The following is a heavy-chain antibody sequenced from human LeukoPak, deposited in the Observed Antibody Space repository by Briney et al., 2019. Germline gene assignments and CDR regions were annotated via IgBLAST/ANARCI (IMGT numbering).Heavy chain of an antibody. CDR3: ARDLSYGGSSWYYFDY. Sequence: QPGGSLRLSCAASGFTFSSYAMHWVRQAPGKGLEWVAVISYDGSNKYYADSVKGRFTISRDNSKNTLYLQMNSLRAEDTAVYYCARDLSYGGSSWYYFDYWGQGTLVTVSS. CDR1: GFTFSSYA. J-gene: IGHJ4*02. CDR2: ISYDGSNK. D-gene: IGHD6-13*01. V-gene: IGHV3-30*01.